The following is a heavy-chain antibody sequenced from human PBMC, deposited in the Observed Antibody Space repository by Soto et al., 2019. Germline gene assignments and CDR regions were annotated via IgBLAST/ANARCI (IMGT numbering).Heavy chain of an antibody. V-gene: IGHV3-23*01. Sequence: GGSLRLSCAASGFTFSTYPMSWVRQAPGKGLEWLSAIRGSGETAYYADSVKGRFTISRDNSRDTLYLHLSSLRAEDTAIYFCAKGTLPYHTGGRIYWTDDSWGQGTPVTVSS. CDR3: AKGTLPYHTGGRIYWTDDS. D-gene: IGHD1-1*01. CDR2: IRGSGETA. CDR1: GFTFSTYP. J-gene: IGHJ5*01.